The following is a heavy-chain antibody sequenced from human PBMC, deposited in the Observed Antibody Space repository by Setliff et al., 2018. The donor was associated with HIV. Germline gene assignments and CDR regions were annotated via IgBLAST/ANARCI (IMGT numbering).Heavy chain of an antibody. V-gene: IGHV4-38-2*01. Sequence: SETLSLTCAVSGPYSISSGFYWGWIRQPPGKGLEWIGNIYHSGNTYYNPSLKSRVTISVDTSKNQFSLKLRSVTDADTAVYYCARTRTIAVAGPPPEWYFDLWGRGTLVTAPQ. CDR1: GPYSISSGFY. CDR2: IYHSGNT. CDR3: ARTRTIAVAGPPPEWYFDL. J-gene: IGHJ2*01. D-gene: IGHD6-19*01.